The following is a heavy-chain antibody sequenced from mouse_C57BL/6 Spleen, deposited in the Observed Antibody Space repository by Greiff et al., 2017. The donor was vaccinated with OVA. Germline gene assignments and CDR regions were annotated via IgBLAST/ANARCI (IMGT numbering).Heavy chain of an antibody. V-gene: IGHV1-69*01. J-gene: IGHJ1*03. CDR2: IDPSDSYT. CDR3: ARPQVAWDFDV. D-gene: IGHD1-1*01. Sequence: QVQLQQPGAELVMPGASVKLSCKASGYTFTSYWMHWVKQRPGQGLEWIGKIDPSDSYTNYNQKFKGKATLTVDKSSSTAYMQLSSLTSEDSAVDYGARPQVAWDFDVWGTGTTVTVSS. CDR1: GYTFTSYW.